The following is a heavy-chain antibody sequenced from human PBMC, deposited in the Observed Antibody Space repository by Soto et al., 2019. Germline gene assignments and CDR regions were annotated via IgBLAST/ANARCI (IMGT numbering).Heavy chain of an antibody. CDR3: ATESYGDTASSDYYYVMDV. J-gene: IGHJ6*02. V-gene: IGHV1-18*01. CDR2: ISASNRST. Sequence: ASVKVSCTASGDTVTSYGISWVRQSPGQGLEWLGWISASNRSTDYARKLQGRVTMSTATSTSTVYMELSSLRSEDTAVYYCATESYGDTASSDYYYVMDVWGQGTTVTVSS. D-gene: IGHD5-18*01. CDR1: GDTVTSYG.